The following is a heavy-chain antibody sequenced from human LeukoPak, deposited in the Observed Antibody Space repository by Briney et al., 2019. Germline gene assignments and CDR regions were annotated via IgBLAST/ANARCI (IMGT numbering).Heavy chain of an antibody. CDR2: IYYSGST. CDR1: GGSISSYY. V-gene: IGHV4-59*12. Sequence: PSETLSLTCTVSGGSISSYYWSWIRQPPGKGLEWIGYIYYSGSTNYNPSLKSRVTISVDTSKNQFSLKLSSVTAADTAVYYCARAEGLASSGPYFDYWGQGTLVTVSS. J-gene: IGHJ4*02. D-gene: IGHD3-22*01. CDR3: ARAEGLASSGPYFDY.